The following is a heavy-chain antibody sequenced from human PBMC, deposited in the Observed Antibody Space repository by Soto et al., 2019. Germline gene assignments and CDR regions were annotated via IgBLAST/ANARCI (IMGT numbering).Heavy chain of an antibody. CDR2: IYYSGST. CDR1: GGSISSYY. D-gene: IGHD3-3*01. CDR3: ARDAYDFWSGYYQGYDY. Sequence: SETLSLTXTVSGGSISSYYWSWIRQPPGKGLEWIGYIYYSGSTNYNPSLKSRVTISVDTSKNQFSLKLSSVTAADTAVYYCARDAYDFWSGYYQGYDYWGQGTLVTVSS. V-gene: IGHV4-59*01. J-gene: IGHJ4*02.